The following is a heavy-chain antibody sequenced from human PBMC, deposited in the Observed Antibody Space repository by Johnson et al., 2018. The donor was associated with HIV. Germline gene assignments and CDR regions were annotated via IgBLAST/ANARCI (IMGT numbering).Heavy chain of an antibody. J-gene: IGHJ3*01. V-gene: IGHV3-23*04. D-gene: IGHD1-14*01. CDR3: AKDQGGTYNLGAFDS. CDR1: GFTFSSYA. CDR2: ISGSGGST. Sequence: VQLVESGGGVVQPGRSLRLSCAASGFTFSSYAMSWVRQAPGKGLEWVSAISGSGGSTYYADSVKGRFTISRDNSKNTLHLQMTSLRPEDTALYYCAKDQGGTYNLGAFDSWGQGTMVTVSS.